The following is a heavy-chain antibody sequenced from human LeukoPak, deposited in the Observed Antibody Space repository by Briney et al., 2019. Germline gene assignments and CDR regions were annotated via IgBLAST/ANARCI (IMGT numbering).Heavy chain of an antibody. J-gene: IGHJ4*02. Sequence: GGSLRLSCAASGFTFSGSDIHWVRQASGKGLEGFGRIRSKINSYTTAYTASVKGRFTISRDDSKNRAYLQMKSLKTEDTAVYYCTRRGLRSSWYYYSDYWGQGTLVTVSS. V-gene: IGHV3-73*01. CDR1: GFTFSGSD. D-gene: IGHD6-13*01. CDR2: IRSKINSYTT. CDR3: TRRGLRSSWYYYSDY.